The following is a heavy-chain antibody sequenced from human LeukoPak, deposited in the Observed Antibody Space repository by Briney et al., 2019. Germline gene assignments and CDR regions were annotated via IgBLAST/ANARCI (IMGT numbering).Heavy chain of an antibody. V-gene: IGHV1-46*01. CDR1: GYTFTSYY. Sequence: ASVKVSCKASGYTFTSYYMHWVRQAPGQGLEWMGIINPSGGSTSYAQKFQGRVTMTRDMSTSTVYMELSSLRPEARAVYSCARKRDAYNAWGQGPLVTVSS. D-gene: IGHD5-24*01. J-gene: IGHJ5*02. CDR3: ARKRDAYNA. CDR2: INPSGGST.